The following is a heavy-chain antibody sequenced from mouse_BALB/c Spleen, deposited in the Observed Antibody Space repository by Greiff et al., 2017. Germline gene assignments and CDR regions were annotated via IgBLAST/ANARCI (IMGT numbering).Heavy chain of an antibody. CDR2: IHYSGST. CDR1: GYSITSGYS. V-gene: IGHV3-1*02. J-gene: IGHJ1*01. CDR3: ARSHYYGSSYWYFDV. Sequence: EVKLQESGPDLVKPSQSLSLTCTVTGYSITSGYSWHWIRQFPGNKLEWMGYIHYSGSTNYNPSLKSRISITRDTSKNQFFLQLNSVTTEDTATYYCARSHYYGSSYWYFDVWGAGTTVTVSS. D-gene: IGHD1-1*01.